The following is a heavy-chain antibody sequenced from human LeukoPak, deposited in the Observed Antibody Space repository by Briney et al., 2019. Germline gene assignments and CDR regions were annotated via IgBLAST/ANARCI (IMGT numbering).Heavy chain of an antibody. Sequence: GGSLRLSCAASGFTFSSYSMNWVRQAPGKGLEWVSSISSSSSYIYYADSVKGRFTISRDNAKNSLYLQMNSLRAEDTAVYYCARAYRGYDDAFDIWGQGTMVTVSS. CDR1: GFTFSSYS. CDR2: ISSSSSYI. D-gene: IGHD5-12*01. J-gene: IGHJ3*02. CDR3: ARAYRGYDDAFDI. V-gene: IGHV3-21*01.